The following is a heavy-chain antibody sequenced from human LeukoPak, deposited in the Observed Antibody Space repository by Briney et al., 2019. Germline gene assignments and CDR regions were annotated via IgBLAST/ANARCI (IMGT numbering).Heavy chain of an antibody. CDR3: AKAYLVGEYYYYYMDV. CDR1: GGSISSSSYY. V-gene: IGHV4-39*01. Sequence: SETLSLTCTVSGGSISSSSYYWGWIRQPPGKGLEWIGSIYYSGSTYYNPSLKSRVTISVDTSKNQFSLKLSSVTAADTAVYYCAKAYLVGEYYYYYMDVWGKGTTVTISS. J-gene: IGHJ6*03. CDR2: IYYSGST. D-gene: IGHD2-8*02.